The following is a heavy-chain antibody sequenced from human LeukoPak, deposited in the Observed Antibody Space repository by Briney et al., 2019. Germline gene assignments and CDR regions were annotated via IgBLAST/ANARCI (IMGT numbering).Heavy chain of an antibody. CDR3: AKLVNY. D-gene: IGHD2-21*01. J-gene: IGHJ4*02. CDR2: IRASDGRT. Sequence: PGGSLRLSCVASGFTFSSSSMSWVRQAPGKGLECVSSIRASDGRTYYGDSVEGRFTISRDNSKNTLYLQMNSLRAEDTAVYYCAKLVNYWGQGHLVTVSS. CDR1: GFTFSSSS. V-gene: IGHV3-23*01.